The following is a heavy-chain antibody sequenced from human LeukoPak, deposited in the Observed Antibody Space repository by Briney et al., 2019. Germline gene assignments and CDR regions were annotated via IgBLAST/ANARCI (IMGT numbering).Heavy chain of an antibody. Sequence: GGSLRLSCAASGFTFNSYSMNWVRQAPGKGLEWVSSISGSRSYIYYADSVKGRFTISRDNAKNSLYLQMNSLRAEDTAVYYCARACYYGSGSYSLWGQGTLVTVSS. CDR3: ARACYYGSGSYSL. CDR1: GFTFNSYS. CDR2: ISGSRSYI. J-gene: IGHJ4*02. V-gene: IGHV3-21*01. D-gene: IGHD3-10*01.